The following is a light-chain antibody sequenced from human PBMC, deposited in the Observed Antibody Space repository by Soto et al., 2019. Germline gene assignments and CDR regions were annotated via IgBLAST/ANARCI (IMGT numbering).Light chain of an antibody. CDR2: RNN. CDR3: AAWDDSLSGNV. J-gene: IGLJ6*01. CDR1: SSNIGSNY. V-gene: IGLV1-47*01. Sequence: QSVLTQPPSASRTPGQRVTISCSGSSSNIGSNYVYWYQQLPGTAPKLLIYRNNQRPSGVPDRFSGSKSGTSASLAISGLRSEDEADYYCAAWDDSLSGNVFGSGTQLTVL.